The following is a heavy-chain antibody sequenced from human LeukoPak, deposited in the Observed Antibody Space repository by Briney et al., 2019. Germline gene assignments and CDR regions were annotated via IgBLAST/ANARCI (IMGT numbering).Heavy chain of an antibody. CDR2: IRSNSDGGTI. CDR3: ATDFYDST. CDR1: GFTFSNAW. J-gene: IGHJ5*02. V-gene: IGHV3-15*07. D-gene: IGHD3-22*01. Sequence: PGGSLRLSCATSGFTFSNAWMNWVRQAPGKGLEWVGRIRSNSDGGTIDYAAPVKGRFTLSRDDSKTTLYLQMNSLQTEDTAVYYCATDFYDSTWGQGTLVTFSS.